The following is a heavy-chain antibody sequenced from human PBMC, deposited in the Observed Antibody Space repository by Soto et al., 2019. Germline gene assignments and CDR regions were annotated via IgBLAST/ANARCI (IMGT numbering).Heavy chain of an antibody. CDR3: ARGGPYYDSSGYYVY. CDR1: GYTFTGYY. Sequence: ASVKVSCKASGYTFTGYYMHLVRQAPGQGLEWMGWINPNSGGTNYAQKFQGWVTMTRDTSISTAYMELSSLRSEDTAVYYCARGGPYYDSSGYYVYWGQGTLVTVSS. V-gene: IGHV1-2*04. CDR2: INPNSGGT. J-gene: IGHJ4*02. D-gene: IGHD3-22*01.